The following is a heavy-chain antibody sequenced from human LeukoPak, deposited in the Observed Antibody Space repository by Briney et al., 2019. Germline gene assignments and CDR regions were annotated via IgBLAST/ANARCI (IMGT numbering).Heavy chain of an antibody. CDR2: INPTGGST. V-gene: IGHV1-46*01. CDR1: GYIFTTYY. J-gene: IGHJ4*02. Sequence: GPSVKVSCKASGYIFTTYYIHCMRQAPGQRLEWMGIINPTGGSTNYAQQFQGRVTMTRDTSTRTVFMELNSLRSEDTAVYYCALYSSTWYGGEGTLVTVSS. CDR3: ALYSSTWY. D-gene: IGHD6-13*01.